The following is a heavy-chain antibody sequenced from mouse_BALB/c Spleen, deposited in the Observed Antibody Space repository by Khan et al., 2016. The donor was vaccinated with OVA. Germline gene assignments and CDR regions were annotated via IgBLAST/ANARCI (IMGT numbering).Heavy chain of an antibody. D-gene: IGHD2-12*01. J-gene: IGHJ2*01. V-gene: IGHV1-77*01. CDR1: GYTFTDYY. CDR2: FYPGSGTT. CDR3: AGVVTTSFEC. Sequence: QIQLVQSGTELARPGASVTLSCKASGYTFTDYYITWVKQRSRQGLVWFGEFYPGSGTTYYNETFKVKASLTADKSSNTAFMEFTSLTTEDSAVYFWAGVVTTSFECWGQGTPITGSS.